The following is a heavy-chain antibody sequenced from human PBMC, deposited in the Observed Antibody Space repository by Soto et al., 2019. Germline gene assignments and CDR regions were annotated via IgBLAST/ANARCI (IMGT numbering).Heavy chain of an antibody. CDR3: ARDGDTAMVQYYYYGMDV. CDR1: GFTFSSYS. D-gene: IGHD5-18*01. V-gene: IGHV3-48*02. CDR2: ISSSSSTI. J-gene: IGHJ6*02. Sequence: GGSLRLCCAASGFTFSSYSMNWVRQAPGKGLEWVSYISSSSSTIYYADSVKGRFTISRDNAKNSLYLQMSSLRDEDTAVYYCARDGDTAMVQYYYYGMDVWGQGTTVTVSS.